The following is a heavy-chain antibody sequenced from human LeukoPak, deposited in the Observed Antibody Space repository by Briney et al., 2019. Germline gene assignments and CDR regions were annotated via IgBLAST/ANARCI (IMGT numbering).Heavy chain of an antibody. V-gene: IGHV4-39*07. CDR1: GGSISSSSYY. CDR3: ARDSGGNSGSYPERDY. CDR2: IYYSGST. J-gene: IGHJ4*02. Sequence: SETLSLTCTVSGGSISSSSYYWGWIRQPPGKGLEWIGSIYYSGSTYYNPSLKSRVTISVDTSKNQFSLKLSSVTAADTAVYYCARDSGGNSGSYPERDYWGQGTLVIVSS. D-gene: IGHD1-26*01.